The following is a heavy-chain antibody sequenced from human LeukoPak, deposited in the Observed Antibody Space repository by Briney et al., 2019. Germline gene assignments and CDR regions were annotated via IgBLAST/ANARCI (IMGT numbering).Heavy chain of an antibody. CDR1: GFTFSSYW. J-gene: IGHJ4*02. Sequence: GGSLRLSCAASGFTFSSYWMHWVRQAPGKGLVWVSRINSAGSSTSYADSVKGRFTISRDNAKNTLYLQMNSLRAGDTAVYYCARDYGEVATILDYWGQGTLVTVSS. D-gene: IGHD5-12*01. CDR2: INSAGSST. CDR3: ARDYGEVATILDY. V-gene: IGHV3-74*01.